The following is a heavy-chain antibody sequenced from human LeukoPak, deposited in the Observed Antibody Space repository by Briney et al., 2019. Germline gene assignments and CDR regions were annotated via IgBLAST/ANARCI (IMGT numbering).Heavy chain of an antibody. CDR1: GFTFSSYG. CDR2: IDIDGSST. Sequence: GGSLRFSCAASGFTFSSYGMNWVRQAPGMWLVWVSRIDIDGSSTTYADSVKGRFTISRDNAKNTLYLQMNSLRAEDTAVYYCARGFTIFGVVNDGFDIWGRGTKVTVSS. V-gene: IGHV3-74*01. CDR3: ARGFTIFGVVNDGFDI. D-gene: IGHD3-3*01. J-gene: IGHJ3*02.